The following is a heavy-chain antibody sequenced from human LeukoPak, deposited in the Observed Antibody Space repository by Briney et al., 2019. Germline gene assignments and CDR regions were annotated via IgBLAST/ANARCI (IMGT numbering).Heavy chain of an antibody. V-gene: IGHV1-18*04. D-gene: IGHD3-3*01. CDR3: ARVPPSGHQVFGSDY. CDR1: GFTFTNYG. CDR2: ISANNGEI. J-gene: IGHJ4*02. Sequence: GASVIVSCKASGFTFTNYGISWVRQAPRQGLEWMSWISANNGEIRYAQKFQGRVIMTTDPSTTTAYMELTSLRSDDTAVYYCARVPPSGHQVFGSDYWGQGTQVTVSS.